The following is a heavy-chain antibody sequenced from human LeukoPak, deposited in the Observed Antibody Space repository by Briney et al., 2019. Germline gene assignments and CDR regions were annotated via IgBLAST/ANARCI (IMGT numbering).Heavy chain of an antibody. CDR1: GFTFSSYA. D-gene: IGHD1-26*01. CDR2: ITTSGDTT. V-gene: IGHV3-23*01. J-gene: IGHJ4*02. Sequence: GGSLRLSCAASGFTFSSYAMSWVRQAPGGGLEWVSSITTSGDTTYCADSVKGRFTNSRDNSKNTLYLRLNSLRAEDTAIFYCAKAVGAYRGFFDYWGQGTLVTVSS. CDR3: AKAVGAYRGFFDY.